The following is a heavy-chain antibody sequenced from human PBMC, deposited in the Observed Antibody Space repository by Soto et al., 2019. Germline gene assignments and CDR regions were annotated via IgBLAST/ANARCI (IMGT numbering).Heavy chain of an antibody. J-gene: IGHJ4*02. D-gene: IGHD3-9*01. CDR1: GFTFSSYA. V-gene: IGHV3-30-3*01. CDR3: ARVNSATGSMHFDH. Sequence: PGGSLRLSCAASGFTFSSYAMHWVRQAPGKGLEWVAVISYDGSNKYYADSVKGRFTISRDNSKKSVSLQMSSLRAEDTALYYCARVNSATGSMHFDHWGQGTLVTVSS. CDR2: ISYDGSNK.